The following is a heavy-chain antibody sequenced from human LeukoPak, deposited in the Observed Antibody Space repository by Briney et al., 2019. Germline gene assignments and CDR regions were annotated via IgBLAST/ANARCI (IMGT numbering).Heavy chain of an antibody. J-gene: IGHJ4*02. CDR1: GYTFTSYF. CDR2: INPSGGST. D-gene: IGHD4-23*01. CDR3: ATAKFGGNSYFDY. Sequence: ASVKVSCKASGYTFTSYFIHWVQQAPGQGLEWMGIINPSGGSTNYAQKFQGRVTMTRDTSTSTVYMELSSLRSEDTAVYYCATAKFGGNSYFDYWGQGTLVTVSS. V-gene: IGHV1-46*01.